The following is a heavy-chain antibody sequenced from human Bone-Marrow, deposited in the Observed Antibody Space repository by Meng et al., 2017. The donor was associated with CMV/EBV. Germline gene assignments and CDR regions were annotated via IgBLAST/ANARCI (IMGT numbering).Heavy chain of an antibody. CDR2: IYHSGRT. D-gene: IGHD6-6*01. CDR1: GGSISSSSYY. V-gene: IGHV4-39*02. J-gene: IGHJ4*02. Sequence: GSLRLSCTVSGGSISSSSYYWGWIRQPPGKGLEWIGSIYHSGRTYSNPSLKSRVTMSVDTSKNHFSLKLSSVNAADTATYFCGRVEQLVSDYWGQGMLVTVSS. CDR3: GRVEQLVSDY.